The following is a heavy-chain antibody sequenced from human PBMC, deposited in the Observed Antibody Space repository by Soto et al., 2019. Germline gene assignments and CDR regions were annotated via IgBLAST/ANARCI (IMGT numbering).Heavy chain of an antibody. Sequence: SETLSLTCSVSGGSISSSTYYWGWIRQPPGKGLEWIGSIYYSGSTYYNPSLKSRVTISVDTSKNQFSLKLSSVTAADTAVYYCARHNPAFGESYYYYGMDVWGQGTTVTV. D-gene: IGHD3-10*01. V-gene: IGHV4-39*01. CDR3: ARHNPAFGESYYYYGMDV. CDR2: IYYSGST. J-gene: IGHJ6*02. CDR1: GGSISSSTYY.